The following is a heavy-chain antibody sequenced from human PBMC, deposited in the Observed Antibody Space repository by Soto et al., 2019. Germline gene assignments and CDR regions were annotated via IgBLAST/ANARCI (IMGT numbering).Heavy chain of an antibody. J-gene: IGHJ3*02. D-gene: IGHD1-26*01. CDR3: ARHDSGDGGSYDAFDI. V-gene: IGHV4-59*08. CDR2: IYYSGST. Sequence: SETLSLTCTVSGGSINSYYWSWIRQPPGKGLEWIGYIYYSGSTNYNPSLKSRVTISVDTSKNQFSLKLSSVTAADTAVYYCARHDSGDGGSYDAFDIWGQGTMVTVSS. CDR1: GGSINSYY.